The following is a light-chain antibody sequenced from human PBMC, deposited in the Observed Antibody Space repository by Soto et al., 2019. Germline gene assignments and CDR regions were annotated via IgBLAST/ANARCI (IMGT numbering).Light chain of an antibody. Sequence: SVLTQSQGTLSLSPGASATLSCRASQSVSSNYVAWYQQKPGQAPRLRIEGASSRATGITDKFSGRGAGTDGTRTIRRLEPEDLAVDDGQLYGSSQRTVGQGTKVDIK. J-gene: IGKJ1*01. CDR1: QSVSSNY. CDR2: GAS. CDR3: QLYGSSQRT. V-gene: IGKV3-20*01.